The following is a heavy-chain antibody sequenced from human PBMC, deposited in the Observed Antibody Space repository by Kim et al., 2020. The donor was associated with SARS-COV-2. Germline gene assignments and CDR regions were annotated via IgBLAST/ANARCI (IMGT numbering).Heavy chain of an antibody. CDR3: ARTTSAGGTY. V-gene: IGHV3-7*01. J-gene: IGHJ4*01. D-gene: IGHD3-16*01. Sequence: GGSLRLACTASGFTFSSYFMTWVRQAPGKGLEWVADINQDGSDKYYGDSVKGRFSVSRDNAKNSLYLQMNSLRVDDSAVYYCARTTSAGGTYWGHGTLVT. CDR2: INQDGSDK. CDR1: GFTFSSYF.